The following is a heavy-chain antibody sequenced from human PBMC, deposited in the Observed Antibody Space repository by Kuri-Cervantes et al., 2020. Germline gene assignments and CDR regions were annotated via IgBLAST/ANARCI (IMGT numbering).Heavy chain of an antibody. CDR2: MNPNSGNT. D-gene: IGHD2-21*02. V-gene: IGHV1-8*01. CDR1: GYTFTSYD. CDR3: ARGRYCGGDCYYYYYYGMDV. J-gene: IGHJ6*02. Sequence: ASVKVSCKASGYTFTSYDINWVRQATGQGLEWMEWMNPNSGNTGYAQKFQGRVTMTRNTSISTAYMELSSLRSEDTAVYYCARGRYCGGDCYYYYYYGMDVWGQGTTVTVSS.